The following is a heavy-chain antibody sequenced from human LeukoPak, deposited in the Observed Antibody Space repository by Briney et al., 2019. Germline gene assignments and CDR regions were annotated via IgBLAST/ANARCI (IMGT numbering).Heavy chain of an antibody. J-gene: IGHJ6*02. CDR2: ISYDGSNK. Sequence: PGGSLRLSCAASGFTFSSYGMHWVRQAPGKGREWVAVISYDGSNKYYAGSVKGRFTISRDNSKNTLYLQMNSLRAEDTAVYYCARGEDIVVVPAAFYGMDVWGQGTTVTVSS. CDR1: GFTFSSYG. D-gene: IGHD2-2*01. V-gene: IGHV3-30*03. CDR3: ARGEDIVVVPAAFYGMDV.